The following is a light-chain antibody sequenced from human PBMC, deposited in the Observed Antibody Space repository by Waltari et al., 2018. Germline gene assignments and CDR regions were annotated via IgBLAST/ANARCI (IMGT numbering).Light chain of an antibody. Sequence: QSALTQPRSVSGSPGQSVTISCTGPSSQVGGYNFASWYQQHPGNAPKFMIYDVSERPSGVPDRFSGSKSGNTASLTISGLQAEDEADYYCCSYAGSYNLVFGGGTKMTVL. J-gene: IGLJ2*01. CDR3: CSYAGSYNLV. CDR1: SSQVGGYNF. V-gene: IGLV2-11*01. CDR2: DVS.